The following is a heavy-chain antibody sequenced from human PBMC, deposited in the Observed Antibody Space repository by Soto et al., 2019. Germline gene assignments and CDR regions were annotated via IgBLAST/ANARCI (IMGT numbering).Heavy chain of an antibody. D-gene: IGHD3-22*01. CDR1: GGSISNYY. J-gene: IGHJ4*02. Sequence: SETLSLTCTVSGGSISNYYWTWIRQPPGKGLEWIGYIYYSGSTNYNPSLKSRVTISVDTPKNQFSLKLSSVTAADTAVYYCARYYDWSRTYYYDSTVVWGQGTLVTVPS. V-gene: IGHV4-59*01. CDR3: ARYYDWSRTYYYDSTVV. CDR2: IYYSGST.